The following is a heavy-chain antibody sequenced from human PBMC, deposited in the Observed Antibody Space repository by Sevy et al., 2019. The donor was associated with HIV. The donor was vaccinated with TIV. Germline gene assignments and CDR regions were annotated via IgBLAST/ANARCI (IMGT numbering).Heavy chain of an antibody. V-gene: IGHV3-7*01. J-gene: IGHJ3*02. D-gene: IGHD6-13*01. Sequence: GGSLRLSCAASGFTFSSYWMSWVRQAPGKGLEWVANIKQDGSEKYYVDSVKGRFTISRDNAKNSLYLQMNSLRAEDTAVYYCARVGGPGIAAAAHPWAAFDIWGQGTMVTVSS. CDR2: IKQDGSEK. CDR1: GFTFSSYW. CDR3: ARVGGPGIAAAAHPWAAFDI.